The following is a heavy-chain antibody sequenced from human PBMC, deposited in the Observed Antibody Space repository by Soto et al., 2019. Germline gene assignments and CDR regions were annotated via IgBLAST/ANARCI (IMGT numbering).Heavy chain of an antibody. D-gene: IGHD3-9*01. CDR3: ERISARYDHFAY. J-gene: IGHJ4*02. CDR1: GYSLSDATVC. Sequence: SGPTLVNPTETVTLTCTVCGYSLSDATVCVSWIRQPPGNAPELLAHIFSIDEKSYKKSLRSRLTISKDTFRSQVVLTMTNMDPVDTATYYCERISARYDHFAYWAQGTFVTVSS. V-gene: IGHV2-26*01. CDR2: IFSIDEK.